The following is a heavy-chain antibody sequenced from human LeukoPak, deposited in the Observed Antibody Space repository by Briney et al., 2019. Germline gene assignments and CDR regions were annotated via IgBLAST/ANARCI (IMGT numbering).Heavy chain of an antibody. D-gene: IGHD6-19*01. CDR1: GYTFTSYD. CDR2: MNPNSGNT. Sequence: GASVKVSCKASGYTFTSYDINWVRQATGQGLEWMGWMNPNSGNTGYAQKFQGRVTMTRDASISTAYMELSRLRSDDTAVYYCARESGSSGWYGFFDYWGQGTLVTVSS. J-gene: IGHJ4*02. V-gene: IGHV1-8*01. CDR3: ARESGSSGWYGFFDY.